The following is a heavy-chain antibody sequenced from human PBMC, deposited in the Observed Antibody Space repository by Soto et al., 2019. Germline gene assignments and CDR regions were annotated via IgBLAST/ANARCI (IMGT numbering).Heavy chain of an antibody. CDR1: GGSISSGDYY. D-gene: IGHD6-13*01. CDR3: ARLQAAVPHY. Sequence: PSETLSLTCTVSGGSISSGDYYWSWIRQPPGKGLEWIGYIYYSGSTYYTPSLKSRVTISVDTSKNQFSLKLTSVTAADTAIYFCARLQAAVPHYWGQGILVTVSS. V-gene: IGHV4-30-4*01. CDR2: IYYSGST. J-gene: IGHJ4*02.